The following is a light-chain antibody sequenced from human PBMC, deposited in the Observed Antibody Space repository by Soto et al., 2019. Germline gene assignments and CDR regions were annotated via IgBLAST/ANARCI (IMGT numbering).Light chain of an antibody. CDR1: NSNIGAGYG. CDR2: GDS. CDR3: QSYDSRLSAWV. V-gene: IGLV1-40*01. J-gene: IGLJ3*02. Sequence: QSVLTQPPSVSGAPGQRVTISCTGSNSNIGAGYGVHWYQQLPGTAPKLLIFGDSDRPSGVPDRFSGSRSGTSASLAITGLQAEDEADYYCQSYDSRLSAWVFGGGTKLTAL.